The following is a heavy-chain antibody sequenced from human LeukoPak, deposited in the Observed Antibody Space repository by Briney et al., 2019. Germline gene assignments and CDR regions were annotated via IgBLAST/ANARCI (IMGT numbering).Heavy chain of an antibody. J-gene: IGHJ6*02. CDR2: VSFSGTT. CDR1: RGPISSHY. Sequence: SETLSLTCTVSRGPISSHYWSWIRQPPEKGLGWIGYVSFSGTTKYSPSLNSRVTISRDTSKNQFSLRVNSVTAADTAVYYCTRSRVSGSYFDYHSGMDVWGQGTTVIVS. D-gene: IGHD1-26*01. V-gene: IGHV4-59*11. CDR3: TRSRVSGSYFDYHSGMDV.